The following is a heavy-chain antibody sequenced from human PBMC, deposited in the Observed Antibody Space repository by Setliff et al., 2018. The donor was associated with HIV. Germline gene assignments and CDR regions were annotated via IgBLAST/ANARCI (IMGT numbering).Heavy chain of an antibody. D-gene: IGHD6-13*01. J-gene: IGHJ5*02. CDR1: GGSFSGYY. Sequence: PSETLSLTCAVYGGSFSGYYWSWIRKPPGKGLEWIGEINHSGSTNYNPSLKSRVTISVDTSKNQFSLKLSSVTAADTAVYYCARGSGYSSSWYVVRWFDPWGQGTLVTVSS. CDR3: ARGSGYSSSWYVVRWFDP. CDR2: INHSGST. V-gene: IGHV4-34*01.